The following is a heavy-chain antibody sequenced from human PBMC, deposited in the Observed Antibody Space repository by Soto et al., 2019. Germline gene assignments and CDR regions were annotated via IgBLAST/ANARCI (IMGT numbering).Heavy chain of an antibody. CDR1: SGSISSGNYY. D-gene: IGHD1-7*01. V-gene: IGHV4-30-4*01. CDR2: ISYSGST. Sequence: QVQLQESGPGLVKPSQTLSLTCTVSSGSISSGNYYWSWIRQPPGKGMEWIGFISYSGSTYYNASLKSRVTISVDTSKNQYSLNLNSVHAADTAVYYCATMGTSATVLYYFDYWGQGTLVTFSS. J-gene: IGHJ4*02. CDR3: ATMGTSATVLYYFDY.